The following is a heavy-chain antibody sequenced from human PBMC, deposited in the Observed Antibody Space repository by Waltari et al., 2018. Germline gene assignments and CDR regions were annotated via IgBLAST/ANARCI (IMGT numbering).Heavy chain of an antibody. V-gene: IGHV3-23*01. CDR3: AGGVDPYGSGSYLDF. Sequence: EMQLLESGGGLVQPGGSVRLACAASGFTFNDHAMSWVRQSPGKGLEWVSVISGSGGSTHTADSGKGRFTISRASSKDTVHLQMNSLRGDDTAVYYCAGGVDPYGSGSYLDFWGQGTLVTVSS. J-gene: IGHJ4*02. D-gene: IGHD3-10*01. CDR1: GFTFNDHA. CDR2: ISGSGGST.